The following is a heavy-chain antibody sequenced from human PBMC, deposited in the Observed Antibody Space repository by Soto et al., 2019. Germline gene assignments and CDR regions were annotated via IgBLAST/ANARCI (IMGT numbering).Heavy chain of an antibody. D-gene: IGHD3-22*01. CDR2: IHKSGST. CDR1: GASISSYY. CDR3: ARGYYDGGPIDY. J-gene: IGHJ4*02. Sequence: SETLSLTCSFSGASISSYYCSWIRQTPGKGLEWIGYIHKSGSTNYNPSLKSRVTTSLDTAKNQFSLKLSSVTAADTAVYYCARGYYDGGPIDYWGQGILVT. V-gene: IGHV4-59*01.